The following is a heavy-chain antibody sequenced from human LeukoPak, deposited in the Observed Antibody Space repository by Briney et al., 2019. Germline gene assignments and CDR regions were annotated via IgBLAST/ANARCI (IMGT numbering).Heavy chain of an antibody. J-gene: IGHJ4*02. V-gene: IGHV4-59*01. Sequence: PSETLSLTCTVSGGSISSYYWSWIRQPPGKGLEWIGYIYYSGSTNYNPSLKSRVTISVDTSKNQFSLKLSSVTAADTAVYYCARVEMVRGVIVHLYWGQGTLVTVSS. CDR3: ARVEMVRGVIVHLY. D-gene: IGHD3-10*01. CDR1: GGSISSYY. CDR2: IYYSGST.